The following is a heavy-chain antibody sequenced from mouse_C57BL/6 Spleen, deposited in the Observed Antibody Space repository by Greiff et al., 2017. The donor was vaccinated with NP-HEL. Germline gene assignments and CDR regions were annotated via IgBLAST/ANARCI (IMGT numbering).Heavy chain of an antibody. V-gene: IGHV1-69*01. CDR2: IDPSDSYT. CDR1: GYTFTSYW. J-gene: IGHJ2*01. D-gene: IGHD2-4*01. CDR3: ATRGYDYVGY. Sequence: QVQLQQPGAELVMPGASVKLSCKASGYTFTSYWMHWVKQRPGQGLEWIGEIDPSDSYTNYNQKFKGKSTLTVDKSSSTAYMQRSSLTSEDSAVYYCATRGYDYVGYWGQGTTLTVSS.